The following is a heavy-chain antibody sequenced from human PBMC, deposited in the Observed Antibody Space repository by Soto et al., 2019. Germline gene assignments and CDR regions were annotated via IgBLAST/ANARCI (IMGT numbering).Heavy chain of an antibody. Sequence: GYLRLHCPASWFIFNSYCMHWVRPAPGKGREGVAVISYDGIVQYYGDSVKGRFTISRDNAQNTLYLQMNSLRAEDTAVYYCATGAGSSYYYYYYGMDGWGQGTTVTVSS. D-gene: IGHD3-10*01. CDR3: ATGAGSSYYYYYYGMDG. J-gene: IGHJ6*02. V-gene: IGHV3-30*03. CDR1: WFIFNSYC. CDR2: ISYDGIVQ.